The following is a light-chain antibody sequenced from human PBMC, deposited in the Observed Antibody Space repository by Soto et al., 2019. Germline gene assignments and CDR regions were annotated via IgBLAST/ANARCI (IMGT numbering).Light chain of an antibody. Sequence: QSMLTQPPSASGTPGQRVTISCSGSSSNFASNSVYWYQQVPGTAPKLLIYKSNQRPSGVADRFSGSKSGTSASLAISGLRSEDEADYYCVTWDDNLSCVLFGGGTKVTVL. CDR3: VTWDDNLSCVL. CDR1: SSNFASNS. CDR2: KSN. J-gene: IGLJ2*01. V-gene: IGLV1-47*01.